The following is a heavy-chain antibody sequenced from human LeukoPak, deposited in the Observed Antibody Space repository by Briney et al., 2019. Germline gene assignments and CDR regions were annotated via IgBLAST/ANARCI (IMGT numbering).Heavy chain of an antibody. CDR1: GCTFTSYG. Sequence: ASVKVSCKASGCTFTSYGISWVRQAPGQGLEWMGWISAYNGNTNYAQKLQGRVTMTTDTSTSTAYMELRSLRSDDTAVYYCAGSRDGYNFRFDPWGQGTLVTVSS. J-gene: IGHJ5*02. V-gene: IGHV1-18*01. D-gene: IGHD5-24*01. CDR3: AGSRDGYNFRFDP. CDR2: ISAYNGNT.